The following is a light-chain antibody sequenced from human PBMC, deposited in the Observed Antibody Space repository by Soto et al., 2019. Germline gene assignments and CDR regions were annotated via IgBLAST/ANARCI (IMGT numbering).Light chain of an antibody. CDR2: DAS. CDR3: QQYDDPALT. V-gene: IGKV1-33*01. CDR1: QNINTY. Sequence: DIQMTQSPSSLSASVGDRVTMTCQASQNINTYLNWYQQRPGQAPKLLIYDASILEPGVPSRFSGSGAGTEFTFTIDILQPEDIATYYCQQYDDPALTFGGGTKVE. J-gene: IGKJ4*01.